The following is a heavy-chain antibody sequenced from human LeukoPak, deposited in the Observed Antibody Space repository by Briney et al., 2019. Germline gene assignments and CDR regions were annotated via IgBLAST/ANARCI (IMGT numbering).Heavy chain of an antibody. Sequence: GGSLRLSCAASGFTFSDFWMHWVRQGPEKRLEWVARIRTDGGVTDYADSVKGRFTISRDNTKSTLYLQMNSLRVEDTAVYYCTRSLYSGTNSDYWGRGTLVTVSS. V-gene: IGHV3-74*01. D-gene: IGHD1-26*01. CDR1: GFTFSDFW. CDR3: TRSLYSGTNSDY. J-gene: IGHJ4*02. CDR2: IRTDGGVT.